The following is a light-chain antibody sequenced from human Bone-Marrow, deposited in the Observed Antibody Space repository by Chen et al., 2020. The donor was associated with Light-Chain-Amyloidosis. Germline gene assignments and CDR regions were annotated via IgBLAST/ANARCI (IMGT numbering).Light chain of an antibody. CDR3: QSADSSGTYEVI. V-gene: IGLV3-25*03. Sequence: SYDLTQPPSVSVSPCQTARLTCSGDDLPTKYAYWYQQKPGQAPVLVIHRDTERPSGISERFSGSSSGTTATLTISGVQAEDEADYHCQSADSSGTYEVIFGGGTKLTVL. J-gene: IGLJ2*01. CDR2: RDT. CDR1: DLPTKY.